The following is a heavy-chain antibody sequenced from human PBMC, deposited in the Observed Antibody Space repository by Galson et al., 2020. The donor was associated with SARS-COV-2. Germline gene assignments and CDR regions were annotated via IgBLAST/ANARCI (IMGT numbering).Heavy chain of an antibody. CDR1: GFTFSSYA. V-gene: IGHV3-30*04. CDR3: ARALGLVIIPIDY. Sequence: GESLKISCAASGFTFSSYAMHWVRQAPGKGLEGVAVISYDGSNKYYADSVKGRFTISRDNSKNTLYLQMNSLRAEDTAVYYCARALGLVIIPIDYWGQGTLVTVSS. CDR2: ISYDGSNK. J-gene: IGHJ4*02. D-gene: IGHD3-3*01.